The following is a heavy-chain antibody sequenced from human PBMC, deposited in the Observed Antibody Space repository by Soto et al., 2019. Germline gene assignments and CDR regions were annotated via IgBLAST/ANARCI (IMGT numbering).Heavy chain of an antibody. Sequence: PGGSLRLSCAASGFTFSSYGMHWVRQAPGKGLEWVAVIWYDGSNKYYADSVKGRFTISRDNSKNTLYLQMNSLRAEDTAVYYCARGDAINSSYYYGMDVWGQGTTVTVSS. D-gene: IGHD2-8*01. V-gene: IGHV3-33*01. CDR1: GFTFSSYG. J-gene: IGHJ6*02. CDR3: ARGDAINSSYYYGMDV. CDR2: IWYDGSNK.